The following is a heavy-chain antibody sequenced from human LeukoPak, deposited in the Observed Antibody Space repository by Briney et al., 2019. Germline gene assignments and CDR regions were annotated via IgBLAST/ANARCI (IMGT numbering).Heavy chain of an antibody. CDR3: ARSGYYYYYMDV. CDR2: IYTTGST. Sequence: SETLSLTCTVSGGSISSYYWSWIRQPAGKGLEWIGRIYTTGSTNYNPSLKSRVTISVDTSKSLFSLKLSSVTAADTAVYYCARSGYYYYYMDVWGKGTTVTISS. J-gene: IGHJ6*03. V-gene: IGHV4-4*07. D-gene: IGHD3-10*01. CDR1: GGSISSYY.